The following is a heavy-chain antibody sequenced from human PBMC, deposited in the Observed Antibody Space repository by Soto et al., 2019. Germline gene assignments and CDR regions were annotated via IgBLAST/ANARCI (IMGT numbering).Heavy chain of an antibody. V-gene: IGHV3-74*01. Sequence: GGSLRLSCAASGFTFSSYWMHWVRQAPGKGLVWVSRINGDGSRTSYADSVKGRFTISRDNAKNTQYLQMNSLRAWDMAVYSWARATSGTGVKRYSGSARYPYFAYGAQGTLVPVSS. D-gene: IGHD5-12*01. CDR2: INGDGSRT. CDR1: GFTFSSYW. J-gene: IGHJ4*02. CDR3: ARATSGTGVKRYSGSARYPYFAY.